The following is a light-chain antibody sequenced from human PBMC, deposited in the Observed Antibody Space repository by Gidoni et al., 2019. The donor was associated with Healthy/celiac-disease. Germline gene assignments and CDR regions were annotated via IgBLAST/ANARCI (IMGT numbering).Light chain of an antibody. CDR3: AAWDDSLNGVV. CDR2: SNN. Sequence: QSVLTPPPSASGTPGPGVTISCSGSSSNIGSNTVNCYQQLPGTAPKLLIYSNNQRPSGVPDRCSGSKSGTSASLAISGLQSEDEADYYCAAWDDSLNGVVFGGGTKLTVL. V-gene: IGLV1-44*01. J-gene: IGLJ2*01. CDR1: SSNIGSNT.